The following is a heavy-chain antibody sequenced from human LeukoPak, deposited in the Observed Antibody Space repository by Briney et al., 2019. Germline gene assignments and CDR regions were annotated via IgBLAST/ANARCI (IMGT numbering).Heavy chain of an antibody. V-gene: IGHV1-18*01. CDR2: ISSSSGDT. D-gene: IGHD2-15*01. CDR3: ARERTLTSCYDY. Sequence: ASVKVSCKASGFTFSTYGFSWVRQAPGQGLEWMGWISSSSGDTNYAQKFQDRVTMTTDRSTSTAYMELRSLRSDDTAVYYCARERTLTSCYDYWGQGTLVTVSS. J-gene: IGHJ4*02. CDR1: GFTFSTYG.